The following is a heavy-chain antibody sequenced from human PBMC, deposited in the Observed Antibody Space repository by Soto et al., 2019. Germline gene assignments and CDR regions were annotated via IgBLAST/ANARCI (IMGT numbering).Heavy chain of an antibody. D-gene: IGHD5-12*01. CDR1: GGTFSSYA. CDR3: ARGGYDYYSRGSDY. J-gene: IGHJ4*02. CDR2: IIPIFGRA. Sequence: QLVQSGAEVKKPGSSVKVSCKASGGTFSSYAITWVRQAPGQGLEWMGGIIPIFGRANYAQKFQGRVTITADESTSTAYMELSSLTSEDTAVYYCARGGYDYYSRGSDYWGQGTLITVSS. V-gene: IGHV1-69*01.